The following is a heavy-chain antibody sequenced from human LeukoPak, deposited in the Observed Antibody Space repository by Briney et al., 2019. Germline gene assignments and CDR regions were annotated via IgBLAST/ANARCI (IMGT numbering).Heavy chain of an antibody. CDR1: GGSISGSSYY. V-gene: IGHV4-39*01. CDR3: ARLWAVADSCMDV. J-gene: IGHJ6*03. Sequence: ASETLSLTCTVSGGSISGSSYYWGWIRQPPWKGLEWIGSIYCSGSTYYNPSLKSRVTISVDTSKNQFSLKLSSVTAADTAVYYCARLWAVADSCMDVWGKGTTVTVSS. CDR2: IYCSGST. D-gene: IGHD6-19*01.